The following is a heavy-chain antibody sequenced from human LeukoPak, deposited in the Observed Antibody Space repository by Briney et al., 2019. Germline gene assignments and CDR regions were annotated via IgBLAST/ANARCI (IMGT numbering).Heavy chain of an antibody. CDR3: ARCRDGYNFDY. CDR1: GGSIRSGDHY. J-gene: IGHJ4*02. Sequence: KPSKILSPTCTVTGGSIRSGDHYWSWIRQPPGKGLEWIGYIYYSGSTYYNPSLKSRVTISVDTSKNQFSLKLSSVTAADTAVYYFARCRDGYNFDYWGQGTLVTVSS. V-gene: IGHV4-30-4*01. D-gene: IGHD5-24*01. CDR2: IYYSGST.